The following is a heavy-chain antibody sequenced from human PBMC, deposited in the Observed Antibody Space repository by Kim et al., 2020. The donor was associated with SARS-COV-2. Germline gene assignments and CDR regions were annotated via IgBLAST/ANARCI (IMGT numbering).Heavy chain of an antibody. J-gene: IGHJ6*02. V-gene: IGHV3-23*01. D-gene: IGHD3-3*01. CDR2: ISGSGGST. CDR1: GFTFSSYA. CDR3: AKAHKSGILRFLEWLLCGMDV. Sequence: GGSLRLSCAASGFTFSSYAMSWVRQAPGKGLEWVSAISGSGGSTYYADSVKGRFTISRDNSKNTLYLQMNSLRAEDTAVYYCAKAHKSGILRFLEWLLCGMDVWGQGTTVTVSS.